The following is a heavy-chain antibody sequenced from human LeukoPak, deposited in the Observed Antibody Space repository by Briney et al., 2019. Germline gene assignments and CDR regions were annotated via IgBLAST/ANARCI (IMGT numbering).Heavy chain of an antibody. Sequence: PSETLSLTCTVSGGSISSYYWSWIRQPPGKGLEWIGYIYYGGSTNYNPSLKSRVTISVDTSKNQFSLKLSSVTAADTAVYYCARHVGGYEPFDYWGQGTLVTVSS. CDR3: ARHVGGYEPFDY. V-gene: IGHV4-59*08. D-gene: IGHD5-12*01. J-gene: IGHJ4*02. CDR1: GGSISSYY. CDR2: IYYGGST.